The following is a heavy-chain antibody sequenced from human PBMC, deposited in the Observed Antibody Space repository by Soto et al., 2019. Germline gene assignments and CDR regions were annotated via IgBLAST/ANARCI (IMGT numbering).Heavy chain of an antibody. CDR2: IRSKAYGGTT. CDR1: GFTFGDYG. Sequence: PGGSLRLSCTGSGFTFGDYGMSWVRQAPGKGLEWVGFIRSKAYGGTTEYAASVKGRLTIARDDSKSIAYLQMNRLKTEDTAAYYCARSPAYSYGWGRGPFYYYGMDVWGQGTTVTVSS. V-gene: IGHV3-49*04. CDR3: ARSPAYSYGWGRGPFYYYGMDV. J-gene: IGHJ6*02. D-gene: IGHD5-18*01.